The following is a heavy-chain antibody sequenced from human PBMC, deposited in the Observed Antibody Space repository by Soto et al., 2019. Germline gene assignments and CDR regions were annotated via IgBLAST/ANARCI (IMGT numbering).Heavy chain of an antibody. Sequence: QVHLLESGAEVQKPGASVRISCQASGYTFTTSAIHWVRQAPGQSLEWMGWINPATGDTKYSQSVRGRVNFALDTSATTAYMDLRSLASHDTAVYYCARAAGRSKLLPFYFDPWGQGTLVTVSS. CDR3: ARAAGRSKLLPFYFDP. D-gene: IGHD6-13*01. CDR1: GYTFTTSA. V-gene: IGHV1-3*01. CDR2: INPATGDT. J-gene: IGHJ5*02.